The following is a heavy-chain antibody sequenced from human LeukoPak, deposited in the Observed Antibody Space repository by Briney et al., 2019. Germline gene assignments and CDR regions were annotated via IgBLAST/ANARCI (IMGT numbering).Heavy chain of an antibody. J-gene: IGHJ3*02. CDR2: IKQDGSEK. D-gene: IGHD6-6*01. CDR1: GFTVSSNY. Sequence: GGSLRLSCAASGFTVSSNYISWVRQAPGKGLEWVANIKQDGSEKYYVDSVKGRFTISRDNAKNSLYLQMNSLRAEDTAVYYCARGSRAFDIWGQGTMVTVSS. V-gene: IGHV3-7*04. CDR3: ARGSRAFDI.